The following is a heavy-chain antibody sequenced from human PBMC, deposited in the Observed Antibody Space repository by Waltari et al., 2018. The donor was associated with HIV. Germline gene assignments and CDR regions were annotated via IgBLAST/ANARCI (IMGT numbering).Heavy chain of an antibody. V-gene: IGHV4-34*01. J-gene: IGHJ4*01. CDR3: AYSYLTGSTLHPF. CDR2: INHSGTT. D-gene: IGHD3-9*01. CDR1: GGSFSGYY. Sequence: QEQLQQWGAGLLKPSETLSLTCAVYGGSFSGYYLTWVRQPPGKGLEWIGEINHSGTTNYNPSLKSRVTMSVDTSKRQFSLKLNSVTAADTAVNFCAYSYLTGSTLHPFWGQGTLVTVSS.